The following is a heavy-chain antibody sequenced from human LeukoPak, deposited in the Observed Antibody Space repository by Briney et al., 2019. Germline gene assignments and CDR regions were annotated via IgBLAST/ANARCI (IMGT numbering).Heavy chain of an antibody. J-gene: IGHJ4*02. D-gene: IGHD1-26*01. Sequence: GGSLRLSCAASGFTVSSNYMSWVRQAPGKGLEWVSVIYSGGSTYYADSVKGRFTISRDNSKNTLYLQMNSLRAEDTAVYYCARVRGGSYLSPNYYFDYWGQGTLVTVSS. CDR1: GFTVSSNY. CDR2: IYSGGST. V-gene: IGHV3-53*01. CDR3: ARVRGGSYLSPNYYFDY.